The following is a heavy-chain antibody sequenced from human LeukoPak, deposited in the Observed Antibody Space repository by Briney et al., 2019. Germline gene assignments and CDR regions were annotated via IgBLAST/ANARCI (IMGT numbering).Heavy chain of an antibody. CDR1: GFTFSSYA. CDR3: AKPSSYGYYVRVPFDY. D-gene: IGHD3-10*02. V-gene: IGHV3-23*01. CDR2: ISGSGGST. Sequence: GGSLRLSCAATGFTFSSYAMSWVRQAPGKGLEWVSAISGSGGSTYYADSVKGRFTISRDNSKNTLYLQMNSLRAEDTAVYYCAKPSSYGYYVRVPFDYWGQGTLVTVSS. J-gene: IGHJ4*02.